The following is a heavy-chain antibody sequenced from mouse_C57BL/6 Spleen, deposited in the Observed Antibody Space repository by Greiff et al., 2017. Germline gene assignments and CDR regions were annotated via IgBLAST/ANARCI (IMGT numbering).Heavy chain of an antibody. CDR3: ARGSYYDYDDAMDY. J-gene: IGHJ4*01. CDR2: IHPNSGST. CDR1: GYTFTSYW. Sequence: QVQLQQPGAELVKPGASVKLSCKASGYTFTSYWMHWVKQRPGQGLEWIGMIHPNSGSTNYNEKFKSKATLTVDKSSSTAYMQLSSLTSEDSAVYYCARGSYYDYDDAMDYWGQGTSVTVSS. D-gene: IGHD2-4*01. V-gene: IGHV1-64*01.